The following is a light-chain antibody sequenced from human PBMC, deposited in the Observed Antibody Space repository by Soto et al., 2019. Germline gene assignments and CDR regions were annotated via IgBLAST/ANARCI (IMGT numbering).Light chain of an antibody. V-gene: IGLV2-14*03. CDR3: SSYTGSSTPYV. J-gene: IGLJ1*01. CDR1: SSDVGGYNY. Sequence: QSALTQPASVSGSPGQSIAISCTGTSSDVGGYNYVSSYQHHPGKVPKLMIYDVSSRPSGVSDRFSGSKSGNTASLTISGLQAEDEADYYCSSYTGSSTPYVFGTGTKLTVL. CDR2: DVS.